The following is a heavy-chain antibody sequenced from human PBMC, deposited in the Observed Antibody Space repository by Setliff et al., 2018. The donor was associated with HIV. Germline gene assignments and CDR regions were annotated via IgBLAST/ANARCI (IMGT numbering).Heavy chain of an antibody. CDR2: IKQDGSEK. D-gene: IGHD3-10*01. Sequence: GGSLRLSCAAFGFTFSRDWMSWVRQAPGKGLEWVANIKQDGSEKYYVDSVKGRFTISRDNAKNTLYLQMNSLRAEDTAVYYCARGVRGVVNGMDVWGQGTTVTVSS. CDR1: GFTFSRDW. V-gene: IGHV3-7*01. CDR3: ARGVRGVVNGMDV. J-gene: IGHJ6*02.